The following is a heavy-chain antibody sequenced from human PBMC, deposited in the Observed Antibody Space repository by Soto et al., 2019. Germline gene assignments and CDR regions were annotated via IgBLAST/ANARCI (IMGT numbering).Heavy chain of an antibody. D-gene: IGHD5-18*01. CDR2: IYYSGST. J-gene: IGHJ4*02. V-gene: IGHV4-30-4*01. CDR1: GGSISSGDYY. Sequence: PSETLSLTCTVSGGSISSGDYYWSWIRQPPGKGLEWIGYIYYSGSTYYNPSLKIRVTISVDTSKNQFSLKLSSVTAADTAVYYCARGDSYGYFYFDYWGQGTLVTVSS. CDR3: ARGDSYGYFYFDY.